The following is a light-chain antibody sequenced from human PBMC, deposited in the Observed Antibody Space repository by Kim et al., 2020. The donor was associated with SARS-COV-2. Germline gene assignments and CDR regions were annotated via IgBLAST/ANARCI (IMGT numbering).Light chain of an antibody. CDR1: QIVSSS. Sequence: LSRGERATLACGASQIVSSSLAWYQQKPGQAPRLLIYDASNRATGIPARFSGSGSGTDFTLTITSLEPEDFAVYYCQQRSNWRFTFGPGTKVDIK. CDR3: QQRSNWRFT. J-gene: IGKJ3*01. V-gene: IGKV3-11*01. CDR2: DAS.